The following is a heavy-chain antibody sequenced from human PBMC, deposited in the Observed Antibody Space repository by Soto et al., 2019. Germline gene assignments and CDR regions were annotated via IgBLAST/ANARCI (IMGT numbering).Heavy chain of an antibody. D-gene: IGHD3-9*01. Sequence: SETLSLTCIVSGGSIGRNYWGWIRQPPGKGLEWIGYIYYSGSTNYNPSLNSRVTISVDTSKNQFSLKLSSVTAADTAVYYCARDYDILTGYYYYGMYVWGQGTTVTVSS. V-gene: IGHV4-59*12. J-gene: IGHJ6*02. CDR2: IYYSGST. CDR3: ARDYDILTGYYYYGMYV. CDR1: GGSIGRNY.